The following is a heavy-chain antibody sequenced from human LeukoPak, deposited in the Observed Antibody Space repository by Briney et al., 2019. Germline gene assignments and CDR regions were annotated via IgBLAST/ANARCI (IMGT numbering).Heavy chain of an antibody. Sequence: GGSLRLSCVASGFTFSSYWMSWVRQAPGKGLEWVANIKQDGSEKYYVDSVKGRFTISRDNAKNSLYLQMNSLRAEDTAVYYCARTRADILTGYPYFDYWGQGTLVTVSS. CDR3: ARTRADILTGYPYFDY. D-gene: IGHD3-9*01. J-gene: IGHJ4*02. CDR1: GFTFSSYW. V-gene: IGHV3-7*01. CDR2: IKQDGSEK.